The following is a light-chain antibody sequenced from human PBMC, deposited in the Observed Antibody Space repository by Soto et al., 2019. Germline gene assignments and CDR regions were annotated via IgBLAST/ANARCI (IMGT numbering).Light chain of an antibody. V-gene: IGKV1-16*01. CDR1: RDIGNY. CDR2: AAS. J-gene: IGKJ5*01. CDR3: QQYDSYPLT. Sequence: DIQMTQSPPSLSASVGDRVSLSCRASRDIGNYLAWFQHTPGSAPKSLIYAASTLQTGVPSRFSGSGSGTDFTLTISSLQPEDFAIYYCQQYDSYPLTFGQGTRLEMK.